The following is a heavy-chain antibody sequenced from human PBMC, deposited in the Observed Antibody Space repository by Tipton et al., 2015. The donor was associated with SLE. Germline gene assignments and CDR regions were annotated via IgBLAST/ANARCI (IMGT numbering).Heavy chain of an antibody. Sequence: QLVQSGAEVKKPGASVKVSCKASGYTFTSYGISWVRQAPGQGLEWMGWISAYNGNTNDAQKLQGRVTMTTDTSTSTAYMELRSLRSYDTAVYYCARESRRYSGSPGAFDIWGQGTMVTVSS. CDR2: ISAYNGNT. CDR1: GYTFTSYG. J-gene: IGHJ3*02. D-gene: IGHD1-26*01. V-gene: IGHV1-18*01. CDR3: ARESRRYSGSPGAFDI.